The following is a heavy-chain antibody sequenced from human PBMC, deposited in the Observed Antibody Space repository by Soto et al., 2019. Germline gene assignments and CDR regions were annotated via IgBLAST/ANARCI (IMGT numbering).Heavy chain of an antibody. Sequence: KQSQTLSLTCAISGDSVSSNSAAWNWFRQSPSRGLEWLGRTYYRSKWYNDYAVSVKSRITINPDTSKNQFTLQLSSVTPEDTAVYYCARVVPAAIDDILSGPLVFWGQGTLVTVSS. CDR2: TYYRSKWYN. CDR1: GDSVSSNSAA. D-gene: IGHD2-2*01. J-gene: IGHJ4*02. V-gene: IGHV6-1*01. CDR3: ARVVPAAIDDILSGPLVF.